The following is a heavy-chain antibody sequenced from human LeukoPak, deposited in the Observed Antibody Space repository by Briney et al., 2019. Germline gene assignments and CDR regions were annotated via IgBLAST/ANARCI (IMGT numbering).Heavy chain of an antibody. D-gene: IGHD6-13*01. J-gene: IGHJ4*02. CDR2: ITGDGLST. V-gene: IGHV3-43*02. Sequence: PGGSLRLSCAASGFSFDDCAMHWVRQLPGKGLEWVSVITGDGLSTYYGDSVKGRFTISRDTSKNSLYLQMNSLRVEDTALFYCAKAIGDSTNWYYFESWGQGTLVTVSS. CDR3: AKAIGDSTNWYYFES. CDR1: GFSFDDCA.